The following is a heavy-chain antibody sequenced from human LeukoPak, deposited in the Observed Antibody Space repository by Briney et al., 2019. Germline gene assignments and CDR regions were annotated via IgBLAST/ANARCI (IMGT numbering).Heavy chain of an antibody. CDR3: AKEAQGCSITSCYFDS. CDR2: ISSSSSYI. Sequence: PGGSLRLSCTASGFTFGDYAMSWFRQAPGKGLEWVSSISSSSSYIYYADSVKGRFTISRDNAKNSLYLQMNSLRAEDTAVYYCAKEAQGCSITSCYFDSWGQGTLVTVSS. V-gene: IGHV3-21*04. CDR1: GFTFGDYA. D-gene: IGHD2-2*01. J-gene: IGHJ4*02.